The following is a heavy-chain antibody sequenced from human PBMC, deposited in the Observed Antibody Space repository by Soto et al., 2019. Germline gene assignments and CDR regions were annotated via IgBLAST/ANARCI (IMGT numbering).Heavy chain of an antibody. Sequence: PGGSLRLSCAASGFTFTRYSMNWVRQAPGKGLAWVSFISSTTNYIYYGDSMKCRFTISRDSAKNSLYLEMHSLRAEDTAVYYCARESEDLTSNFDYWGQGTLVTVSS. V-gene: IGHV3-21*06. J-gene: IGHJ4*02. CDR1: GFTFTRYS. CDR2: ISSTTNYI. CDR3: ARESEDLTSNFDY.